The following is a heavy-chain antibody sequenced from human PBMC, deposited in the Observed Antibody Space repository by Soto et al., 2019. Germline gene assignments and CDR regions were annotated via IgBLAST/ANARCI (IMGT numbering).Heavy chain of an antibody. J-gene: IGHJ6*02. CDR2: ISYGGGTT. CDR3: AREGRSVAAQPWSPYYYYGMDV. Sequence: GGSLRLSCAASEFTFSNYAMSWVRQAPGKGLEWVSAISYGGGTTYYADSVKGRFTISRDNSKNTLYLQMNSLRAEDTAVYYCAREGRSVAAQPWSPYYYYGMDVWGQGTTVTVSS. CDR1: EFTFSNYA. V-gene: IGHV3-23*01. D-gene: IGHD2-15*01.